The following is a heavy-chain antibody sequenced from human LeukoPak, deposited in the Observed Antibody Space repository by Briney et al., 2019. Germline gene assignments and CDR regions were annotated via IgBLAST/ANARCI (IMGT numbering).Heavy chain of an antibody. V-gene: IGHV1-2*02. CDR3: ARDLRAVFSDYYYYMDV. CDR1: GYTFTGYY. Sequence: ASVKVSCKASGYTFTGYYMHWVRQAPGQGLEWMGWINPNSGGTNYAQKFQGRVTMTRDTSISTAYMELSRLRSDDTAVYYCARDLRAVFSDYYYYMDVWGKGTTVTVSS. CDR2: INPNSGGT. J-gene: IGHJ6*03. D-gene: IGHD6-19*01.